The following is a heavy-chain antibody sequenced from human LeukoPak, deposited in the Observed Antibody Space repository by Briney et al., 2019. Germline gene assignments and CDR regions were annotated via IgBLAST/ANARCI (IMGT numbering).Heavy chain of an antibody. CDR1: GFTFSSYA. D-gene: IGHD2-15*01. CDR2: ISGSGGST. CDR3: AKGDCSGGSCLLDY. V-gene: IGHV3-23*01. Sequence: PGGSLRLSCAASGFTFSSYAMSWVRQAPGKGLEWVSAISGSGGSTYYADSVKGRFTISRDNSKNTLYLQMNSLRAEDTAVYYCAKGDCSGGSCLLDYWGQGTLVTVSS. J-gene: IGHJ4*02.